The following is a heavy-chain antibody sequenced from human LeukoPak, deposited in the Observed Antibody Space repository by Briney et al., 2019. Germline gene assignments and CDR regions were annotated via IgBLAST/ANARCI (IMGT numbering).Heavy chain of an antibody. CDR1: GFTFGDYA. V-gene: IGHV3-49*04. J-gene: IGHJ4*02. CDR3: TSVYYDYVWGSYRYNKFCYFDY. D-gene: IGHD3-16*02. Sequence: GGSLRLSCTASGFTFGDYAMSWVRQAPGKGQERVGFIRSKAYGCTTEYAEAVKGRFTISRDDSKSIAYLQINSLKTEDTAVYYCTSVYYDYVWGSYRYNKFCYFDYWGQGTLVTVSS. CDR2: IRSKAYGCTT.